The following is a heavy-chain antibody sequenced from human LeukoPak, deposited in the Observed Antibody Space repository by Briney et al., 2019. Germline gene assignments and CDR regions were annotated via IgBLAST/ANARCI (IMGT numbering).Heavy chain of an antibody. D-gene: IGHD3-22*01. CDR3: ARGLVLNYYDSSGYEA. CDR1: GGTFSSYA. CDR2: IIPIFGTA. J-gene: IGHJ5*02. Sequence: GSSVKVSCKASGGTFSSYAISWVRQAPGQGLEWMGGIIPIFGTANYAQKFQGRVTIPADKSTSTAYMELSSLRSEDTAVYYCARGLVLNYYDSSGYEAWGQGTLVTVSS. V-gene: IGHV1-69*06.